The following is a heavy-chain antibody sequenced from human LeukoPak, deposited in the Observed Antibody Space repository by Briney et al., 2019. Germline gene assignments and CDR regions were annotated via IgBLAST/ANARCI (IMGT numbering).Heavy chain of an antibody. J-gene: IGHJ4*02. D-gene: IGHD6-6*01. Sequence: ASVTVSCKASGYTFTSYGISWVRQAPGQGLEWMGWISGYSGNTKYAQKLQGRVTMTTDTSTTTAYMELRSLRSDDTAVYYCARDKSIAAPFPFDYWGQGTLVTVSS. V-gene: IGHV1-18*01. CDR1: GYTFTSYG. CDR3: ARDKSIAAPFPFDY. CDR2: ISGYSGNT.